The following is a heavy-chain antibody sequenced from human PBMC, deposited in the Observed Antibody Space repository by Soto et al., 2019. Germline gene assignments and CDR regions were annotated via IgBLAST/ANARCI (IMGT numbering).Heavy chain of an antibody. D-gene: IGHD6-13*01. CDR3: AHRHSSSWYNNWFDP. V-gene: IGHV2-5*02. J-gene: IGHJ5*02. CDR1: GFSLSTSGVG. Sequence: SGPTLVNPSQTLTLTCTFSGFSLSTSGVGVGWIRQPPGKALEWLALIYWDDDKRYSPSLESRFTITKDTSRNQVVLTMTNMDPVDTATYYCAHRHSSSWYNNWFDPWGQGTLVTVSS. CDR2: IYWDDDK.